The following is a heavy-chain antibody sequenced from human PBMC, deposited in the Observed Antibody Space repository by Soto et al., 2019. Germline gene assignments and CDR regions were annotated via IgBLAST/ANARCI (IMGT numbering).Heavy chain of an antibody. D-gene: IGHD6-6*01. CDR2: ISGSGST. CDR3: AKDPYSSSSYYFDY. Sequence: PGGSLGLSCAACGFTFSTYAMTWVRQAPGKGLAWLSSISGSGSTYYADSVKGRFTISRDNSKNTLYLQMNSLRAEDTAVYYCAKDPYSSSSYYFDYWGQGTLVTVSS. V-gene: IGHV3-23*01. J-gene: IGHJ4*02. CDR1: GFTFSTYA.